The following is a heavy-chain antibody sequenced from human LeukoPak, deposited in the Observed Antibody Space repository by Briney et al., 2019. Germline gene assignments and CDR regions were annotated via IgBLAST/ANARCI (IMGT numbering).Heavy chain of an antibody. CDR3: ARELRSFWSGIDH. V-gene: IGHV4-59*01. CDR1: GGSISSYY. Sequence: SETLSLTCTVSGGSISSYYWSWIRQPPGKGLEWIGYIYYSGSTNYNPSLKSRVTISVDTTKNQFSLKLSSVTAADTAVYYCARELRSFWSGIDHWGQGTLVTVSS. J-gene: IGHJ4*02. D-gene: IGHD3-3*01. CDR2: IYYSGST.